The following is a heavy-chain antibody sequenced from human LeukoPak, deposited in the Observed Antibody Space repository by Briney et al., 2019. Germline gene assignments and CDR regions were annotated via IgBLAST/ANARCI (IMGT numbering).Heavy chain of an antibody. CDR2: IIIIISYI. D-gene: IGHD3-10*01. J-gene: IGHJ4*02. V-gene: IGHV3-21*01. CDR3: ARVANIRGVKAEDKFDD. Sequence: PGGALRLSCAPSGVTFSIYSINWVPQAPGEGLEGVSSIIIIISYIYYAHSVKGRFTISRDNAQNSLYLKMKSLRAEDTDVYYCARVANIRGVKAEDKFDDGGQGTLVTVSS. CDR1: GVTFSIYS.